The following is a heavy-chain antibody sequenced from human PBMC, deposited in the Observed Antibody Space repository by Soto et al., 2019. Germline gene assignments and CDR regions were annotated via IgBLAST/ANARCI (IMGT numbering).Heavy chain of an antibody. CDR2: IYHSGST. CDR3: ARGYQGSGWYYYYGMDV. D-gene: IGHD6-19*01. CDR1: GGSISSSNW. J-gene: IGHJ6*02. V-gene: IGHV4-4*02. Sequence: PSETLSLTCAVSGGSISSSNWWSWVRQPPGKGLEWIGEIYHSGSTNYNPSLKSRVTISVDKSKNQFSLKLSSVTAADTAVYYCARGYQGSGWYYYYGMDVWGQGTTVTVSS.